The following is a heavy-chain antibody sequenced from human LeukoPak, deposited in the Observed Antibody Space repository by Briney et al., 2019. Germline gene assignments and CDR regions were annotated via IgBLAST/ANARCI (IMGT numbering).Heavy chain of an antibody. CDR1: GYTFTSYG. J-gene: IGHJ4*02. CDR2: ISAYNGDT. V-gene: IGHV1-18*01. CDR3: ARAQGYGSSWLPIDS. D-gene: IGHD6-13*01. Sequence: ASVKVSCKASGYTFTSYGISWVRQAPGQGLEWMGWISAYNGDTNYAQKFQGRVTMTTDTSTSTAYMELRSLRSDDTAVYYCARAQGYGSSWLPIDSWGQGTLVSVSS.